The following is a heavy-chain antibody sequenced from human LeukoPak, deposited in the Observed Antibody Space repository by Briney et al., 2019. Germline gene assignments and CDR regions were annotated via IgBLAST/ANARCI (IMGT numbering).Heavy chain of an antibody. CDR1: GYKFTSYD. J-gene: IGHJ4*02. CDR3: ARGWNYDYIWGSYRSLDFDS. V-gene: IGHV1-8*01. CDR2: MNPNSNNT. Sequence: ASVKVSCKASGYKFTSYDINWVRQATGQGLEWMGWMNPNSNNTGYAQKFQGRVTMTCNTSISTVYMELSSLTSEDTAVYYCARGWNYDYIWGSYRSLDFDSWGQGTLVTVSS. D-gene: IGHD3-16*02.